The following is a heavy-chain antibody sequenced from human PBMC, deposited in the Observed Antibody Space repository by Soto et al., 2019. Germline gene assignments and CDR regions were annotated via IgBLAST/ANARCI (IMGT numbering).Heavy chain of an antibody. CDR3: TSSPGITAAGTFGY. Sequence: EVQLVESGGGLVQPGDSLRLSCAASGFSFSDHYMDWVRQAPGKGLEWVGRIRNKAQSYTKEYAASVKDRFTIVRDVSQNSLFLQMNNLKTEDTAMYYCTSSPGITAAGTFGYWGQGTLVTVSS. J-gene: IGHJ4*02. CDR2: IRNKAQSYTK. V-gene: IGHV3-72*01. CDR1: GFSFSDHY. D-gene: IGHD6-13*01.